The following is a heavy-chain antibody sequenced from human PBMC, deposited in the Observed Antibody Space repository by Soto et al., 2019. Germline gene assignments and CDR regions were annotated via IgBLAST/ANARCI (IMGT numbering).Heavy chain of an antibody. D-gene: IGHD6-13*01. CDR2: ISSSGSTI. CDR1: GFTFSSYE. Sequence: GGSLRLSCAASGFTFSSYEMNWVRQAPGKGLEWVSYISSSGSTIYYADSVKGRLTISRDNAKNSLYLQMNSLRAEDTAVYYCARAYSSSWNYYGMDVWGQGTTVTVSS. V-gene: IGHV3-48*03. J-gene: IGHJ6*02. CDR3: ARAYSSSWNYYGMDV.